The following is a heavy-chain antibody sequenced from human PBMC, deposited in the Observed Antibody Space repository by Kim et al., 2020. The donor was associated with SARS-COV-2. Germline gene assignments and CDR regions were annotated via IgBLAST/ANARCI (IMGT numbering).Heavy chain of an antibody. CDR2: SSYI. D-gene: IGHD2-15*01. V-gene: IGHV3-21*01. Sequence: SSYIYYADSVKGRFTISRDNAKNSLYLQMNSLRAEDTAVYYCARDVVRDYWGQGTLVTVSS. CDR3: ARDVVRDY. J-gene: IGHJ4*02.